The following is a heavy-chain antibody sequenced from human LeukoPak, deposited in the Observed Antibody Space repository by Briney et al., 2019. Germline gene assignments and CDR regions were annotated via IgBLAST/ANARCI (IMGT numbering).Heavy chain of an antibody. CDR2: ISGSGTRT. D-gene: IGHD4-23*01. Sequence: PGGSLRLSCAVSGFTFSSYAMIWVRQAPGKGLEWVSGISGSGTRTYYADSVKGRFTISRDNSKNTLYLQMNSLRAEDAAVYYCTKDRDYGGNSRGIDYFDFWGQGTLVTVSS. CDR3: TKDRDYGGNSRGIDYFDF. V-gene: IGHV3-23*01. CDR1: GFTFSSYA. J-gene: IGHJ4*02.